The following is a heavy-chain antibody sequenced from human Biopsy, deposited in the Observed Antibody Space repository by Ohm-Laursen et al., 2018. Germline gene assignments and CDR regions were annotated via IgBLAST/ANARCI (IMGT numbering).Heavy chain of an antibody. D-gene: IGHD2-15*01. J-gene: IGHJ4*02. CDR3: ARHGSQGYCTGGSCVDY. CDR1: GGSISGYH. Sequence: SDTLSLTCTVSGGSISGYHWSWIRKSPGKGLEWIGYISYSGNTNYNPSLKSRVTMSVDTSKNQFSLKLSSATAADTAVFYCARHGSQGYCTGGSCVDYWGQGALVTVSS. CDR2: ISYSGNT. V-gene: IGHV4-59*08.